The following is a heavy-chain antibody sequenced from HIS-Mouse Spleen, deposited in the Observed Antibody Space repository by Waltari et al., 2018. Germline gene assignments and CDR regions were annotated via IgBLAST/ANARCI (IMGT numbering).Heavy chain of an antibody. J-gene: IGHJ2*01. Sequence: QLQLQESGPGLVKPSETLSLTCTVPGGSISSSSYYCGWIRQPPGKGLAWSGSIHYSGCTYYNPALKSRVTRSVDTAKNQFSLKLSSVTAADTAVYYCAREIPYSSSWYDWYFDLWGRGTLVTVSS. V-gene: IGHV4-39*07. CDR2: IHYSGCT. CDR1: GGSISSSSYY. D-gene: IGHD6-13*01. CDR3: AREIPYSSSWYDWYFDL.